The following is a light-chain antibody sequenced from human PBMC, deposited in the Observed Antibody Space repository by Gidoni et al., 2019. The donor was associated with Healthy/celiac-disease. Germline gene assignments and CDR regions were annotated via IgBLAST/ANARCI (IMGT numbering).Light chain of an antibody. CDR2: DAS. CDR3: QQRSNWPT. V-gene: IGKV3-11*01. CDR1: QSVSSY. J-gene: IGKJ1*01. Sequence: ELVLTQSPATLSLSPGERATLSCRASQSVSSYLAWYQQKPGQAPSLLIYDASNRATGIPARFSGSGSGTDFTLTISSLEPEDFAVYYCQQRSNWPTFGQGTKVEIK.